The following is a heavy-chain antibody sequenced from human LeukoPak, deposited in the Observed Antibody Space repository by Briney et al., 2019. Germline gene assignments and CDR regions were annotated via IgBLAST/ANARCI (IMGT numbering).Heavy chain of an antibody. V-gene: IGHV1-2*02. CDR1: GYTFTRYY. J-gene: IGHJ4*02. CDR3: ARGAPSLWFGELLSSLFDY. CDR2: INPNSGGT. D-gene: IGHD3-10*01. Sequence: ASVKVSCTPSGYTFTRYYMHWVRQAPGQGLEWMGWINPNSGGTNYAQKFQGRVTMTRDTSISTAYMELSRLRSDDTAVYYCARGAPSLWFGELLSSLFDYWGQGTLVTVSS.